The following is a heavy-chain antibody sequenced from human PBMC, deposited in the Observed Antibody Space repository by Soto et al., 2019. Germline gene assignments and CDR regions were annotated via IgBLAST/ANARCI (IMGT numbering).Heavy chain of an antibody. J-gene: IGHJ6*02. CDR1: GYTFTDYY. CDR2: INPNSGGT. V-gene: IGHV1-2*02. Sequence: QVQLVQSGAEVKKPGASVKVSCKASGYTFTDYYMHWVRQAPGQGLEWMGWINPNSGGTKYAQKFQGRVTVTRDTSISTAYIELSRLRSDDTAVYYCARDRVVATIRGMDVWGQGTTVTVSS. CDR3: ARDRVVATIRGMDV. D-gene: IGHD5-12*01.